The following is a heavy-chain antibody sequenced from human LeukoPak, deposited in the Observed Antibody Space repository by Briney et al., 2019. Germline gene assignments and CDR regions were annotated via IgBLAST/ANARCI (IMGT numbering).Heavy chain of an antibody. J-gene: IGHJ3*02. D-gene: IGHD1-26*01. V-gene: IGHV3-74*01. Sequence: GGSLRLSCEASGFTFSSHWIYWVRHAPGKGLACVSRINNDGSGTTYADSVKGRFTISRDNAKNTVYLQMNSLRVEDTAVYYCARGGTYHAFDIWGQGTTVTVSS. CDR1: GFTFSSHW. CDR3: ARGGTYHAFDI. CDR2: INNDGSGT.